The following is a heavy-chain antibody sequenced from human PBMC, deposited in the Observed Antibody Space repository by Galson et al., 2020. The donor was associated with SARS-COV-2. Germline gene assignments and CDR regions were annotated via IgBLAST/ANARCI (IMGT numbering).Heavy chain of an antibody. J-gene: IGHJ4*02. CDR1: GFTFSTFA. CDR3: ASRFWSTVTNTYYFDY. CDR2: ISETGKTT. D-gene: IGHD4-17*01. Sequence: GGSLRLSCAGSGFTFSTFAMGWVRRAPGRGLEWVSAISETGKTTYYTDSVKGRFTISRDNSKSTLFLQMNSLRVEDTAVYYCASRFWSTVTNTYYFDYWGQGTLVTSP. V-gene: IGHV3-23*01.